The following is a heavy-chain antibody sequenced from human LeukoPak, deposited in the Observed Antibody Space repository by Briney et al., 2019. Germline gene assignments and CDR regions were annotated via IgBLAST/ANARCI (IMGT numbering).Heavy chain of an antibody. CDR3: ATKYSSGWYWYFDL. CDR2: IFYSGST. Sequence: SEILSLTCTVSGGSISSSSFFWGWIRQSPGKGLEWIGSIFYSGSTYYNPSLRSRVTISVDTSKNQFSLKLSSVTAADTAVYYCATKYSSGWYWYFDLWGRGTLVTVSS. J-gene: IGHJ2*01. V-gene: IGHV4-39*07. CDR1: GGSISSSSFF. D-gene: IGHD6-19*01.